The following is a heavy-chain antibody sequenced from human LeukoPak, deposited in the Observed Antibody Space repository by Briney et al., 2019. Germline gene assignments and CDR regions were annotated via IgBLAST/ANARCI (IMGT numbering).Heavy chain of an antibody. CDR1: GFTFSSYS. J-gene: IGHJ3*02. CDR2: ISSSSSYI. CDR3: ARKGGYYDSSGYIDAFDI. D-gene: IGHD3-22*01. V-gene: IGHV3-21*01. Sequence: GGSLRLSCAASGFTFSSYSMNWVRQAPGKGLEWVSSISSSSSYIYYADSVKGRFTISRDNAKNSLYLQMNSLRAKDTAVYYCARKGGYYDSSGYIDAFDIWGQGTMVTVSS.